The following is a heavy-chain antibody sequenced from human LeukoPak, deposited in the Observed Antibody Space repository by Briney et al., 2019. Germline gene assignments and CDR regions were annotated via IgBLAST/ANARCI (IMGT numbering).Heavy chain of an antibody. CDR3: ARGPYYYGSGSYYNVDY. D-gene: IGHD3-10*01. CDR1: GGTFSSYA. CDR2: IIPIFGTA. J-gene: IGHJ4*02. Sequence: SVKVSCKASGGTFSSYAISWVRQAPGQGLEWMGGIIPIFGTANYAQKFQGRVTITADESTSTAYMELSSLRSEDTAVYYCARGPYYYGSGSYYNVDYWGQGTLVTVSS. V-gene: IGHV1-69*13.